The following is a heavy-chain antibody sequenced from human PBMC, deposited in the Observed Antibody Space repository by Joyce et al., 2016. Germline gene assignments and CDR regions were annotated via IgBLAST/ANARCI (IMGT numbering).Heavy chain of an antibody. Sequence: QVQLVQSGAEVKKPGASVKVSCKASGYTFTSYDINWVRQATGQGLEWMGWMNANSGKRDYAQKFQGRVTMTRNTSISTAYMELSSLTSEDTAVYYCARIPYSSSSRGLDPWGQGTLVTVSS. V-gene: IGHV1-8*01. CDR3: ARIPYSSSSRGLDP. D-gene: IGHD6-6*01. CDR1: GYTFTSYD. J-gene: IGHJ5*02. CDR2: MNANSGKR.